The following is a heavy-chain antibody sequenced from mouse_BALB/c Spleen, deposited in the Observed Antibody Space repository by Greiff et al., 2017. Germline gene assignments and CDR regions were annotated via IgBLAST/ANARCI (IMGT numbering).Heavy chain of an antibody. CDR3: ARWDWDDY. Sequence: LQQPGAELVKPGASVKMSCKASGYTFTSYNMHWVKQTPGQGLEWIGAIYPGNGDTSYNQKFKGKATLTADKSSSTAYMQLSSLTSEDSAVYYCARWDWDDYWGQGTTLTVSS. J-gene: IGHJ2*01. V-gene: IGHV1-12*01. CDR2: IYPGNGDT. CDR1: GYTFTSYN. D-gene: IGHD4-1*01.